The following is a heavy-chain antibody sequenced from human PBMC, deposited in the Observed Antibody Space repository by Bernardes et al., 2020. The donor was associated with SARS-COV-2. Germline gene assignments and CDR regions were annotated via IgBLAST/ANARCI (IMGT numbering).Heavy chain of an antibody. Sequence: WGTLRLSCSASGFTFSTRGMNWVRQAPGKGLEWVSTINANGVDTHYEDSVKGRFTISRDNSKSTFCMQMSSLGVDDTAVYYCVGWIGEHFDYWGQGTLVTVSS. J-gene: IGHJ4*02. D-gene: IGHD3-3*01. CDR1: GFTFSTRG. CDR2: INANGVDT. CDR3: VGWIGEHFDY. V-gene: IGHV3-23*01.